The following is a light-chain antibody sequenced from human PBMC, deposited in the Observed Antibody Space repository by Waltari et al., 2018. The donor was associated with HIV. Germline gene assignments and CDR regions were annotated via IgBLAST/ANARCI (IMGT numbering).Light chain of an antibody. V-gene: IGKV1-5*03. CDR1: QSISSW. J-gene: IGKJ2*01. CDR2: KAS. Sequence: DIQMTQSPSTLSASIGDRVTITCRASQSISSWLAWYQLKPGKAPKLLIYKASTLQTGVPSRFSGSGSETEFTLTISSLQPDDFATYYCQQYNTYSYTFGQGTKLEIK. CDR3: QQYNTYSYT.